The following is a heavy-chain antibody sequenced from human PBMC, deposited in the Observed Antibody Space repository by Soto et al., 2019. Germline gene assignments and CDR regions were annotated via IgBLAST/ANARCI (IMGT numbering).Heavy chain of an antibody. V-gene: IGHV3-66*01. Sequence: PGGSLRLSCAASGFDASVNYMTWVRQAPGKGLEWVSAINNDYSTFYADSVKGRFTISRDNSKNTVYLQMNSLRFEDTAMYYCVRENYYYGMDVWGQGTAVTVSS. CDR1: GFDASVNY. CDR3: VRENYYYGMDV. J-gene: IGHJ6*02. CDR2: INNDYST.